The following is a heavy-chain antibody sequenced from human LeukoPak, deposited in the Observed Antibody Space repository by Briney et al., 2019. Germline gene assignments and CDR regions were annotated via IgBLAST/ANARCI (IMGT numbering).Heavy chain of an antibody. V-gene: IGHV1-46*01. CDR2: INPTGGST. CDR1: GYTFTSYY. D-gene: IGHD1-26*01. J-gene: IGHJ5*02. CDR3: ARDNSVGDNAWWFDP. Sequence: VASVKVSCKASGYTFTSYYMHWVRQAPGQGLEWMGLINPTGGSTGYAQKFQGRVTMTRDMSTSTDYMELSSLRSEDTAIYYCARDNSVGDNAWWFDPWGQGTPVTVSS.